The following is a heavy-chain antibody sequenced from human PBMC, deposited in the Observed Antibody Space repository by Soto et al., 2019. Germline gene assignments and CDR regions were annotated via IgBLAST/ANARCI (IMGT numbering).Heavy chain of an antibody. V-gene: IGHV1-18*01. D-gene: IGHD3-3*01. J-gene: IGHJ6*03. CDR2: ISAYNGNT. CDR1: GYTFTSYG. Sequence: QVQLVQSGAEVKKPGASVKVSCKASGYTFTSYGISWVRQAPGQGLEWMGWISAYNGNTNYAQKLQGRVTMTTDTSTRTAYMELRSLRSDDTAVYQSATKRTGHWSSYSTDYYYYDMDVWGKGTTVTVSS. CDR3: ATKRTGHWSSYSTDYYYYDMDV.